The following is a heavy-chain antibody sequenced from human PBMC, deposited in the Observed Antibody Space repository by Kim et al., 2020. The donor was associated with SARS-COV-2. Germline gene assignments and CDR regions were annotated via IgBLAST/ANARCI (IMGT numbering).Heavy chain of an antibody. CDR3: ARDRSSSGKNRYYYYGMDV. D-gene: IGHD6-13*01. J-gene: IGHJ6*02. Sequence: ASVKVSCKASGYTFTSYYMHWVRQAPGQGLEWMGIINPSGGSTSYAQKFQGRVTMTRDTSTSTVYMELSSLRSEDMAVYYCARDRSSSGKNRYYYYGMDVWGQGTTVTVSS. CDR2: INPSGGST. CDR1: GYTFTSYY. V-gene: IGHV1-46*01.